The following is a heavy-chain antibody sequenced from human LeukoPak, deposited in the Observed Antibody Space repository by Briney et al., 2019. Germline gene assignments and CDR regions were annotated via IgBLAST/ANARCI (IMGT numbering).Heavy chain of an antibody. D-gene: IGHD3-22*01. CDR2: IKSKTDGGTT. Sequence: GESLRLFCAASGFTFSNAWMSWVRQASGKGLEWVVRIKSKTDGGTTDYAAPVKGRFTISRDDSEKTVYVLMNSLKTEDTAVYYCTTDSYYDTSAYEIWGQGTMVTVSS. V-gene: IGHV3-15*01. CDR1: GFTFSNAW. J-gene: IGHJ3*02. CDR3: TTDSYYDTSAYEI.